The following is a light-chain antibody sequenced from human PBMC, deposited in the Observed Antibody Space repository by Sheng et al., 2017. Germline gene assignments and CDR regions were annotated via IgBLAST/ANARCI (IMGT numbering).Light chain of an antibody. Sequence: IVMTQSPATVSVSPGERVTLSCRASQTVTSNIAWYQLKPGQAPRLLVYGASTRAPGVPARFSGSGSGTDFTLTISSLQSEDFAVYYCHQYGSSPRTFGQGTKLEI. CDR2: GAS. J-gene: IGKJ2*01. CDR3: HQYGSSPRT. V-gene: IGKV3D-15*01. CDR1: QTVTSN.